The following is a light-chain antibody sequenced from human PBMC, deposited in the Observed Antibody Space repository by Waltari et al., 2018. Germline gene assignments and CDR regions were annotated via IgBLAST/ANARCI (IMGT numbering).Light chain of an antibody. CDR3: QQYDDLPVS. CDR1: QAINSW. CDR2: ATS. V-gene: IGKV1D-16*01. J-gene: IGKJ4*01. Sequence: DIQMTQSPSSLSASVGDKVTITCHASQAINSWLAWYQQKPGKVPKPLIYATSNLQSGVPSRFSGSGSGTDYTLTINNLQPEDFATYFCQQYDDLPVSFGGGTKVEIK.